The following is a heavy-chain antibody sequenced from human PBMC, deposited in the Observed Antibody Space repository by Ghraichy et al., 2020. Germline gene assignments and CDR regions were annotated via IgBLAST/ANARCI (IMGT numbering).Heavy chain of an antibody. CDR3: ARAHEDDRSLPRDFDY. Sequence: SQTLSLTCAVYGGSFSGYYWSWIRQPPGKGLEWIGEINHSGSTNYNPSLKSRVTISVDTSKNQFSLKLSSVTAADTAVYYCARAHEDDRSLPRDFDYWGQGTLVTVSS. CDR1: GGSFSGYY. J-gene: IGHJ4*02. V-gene: IGHV4-34*01. CDR2: INHSGST. D-gene: IGHD2-15*01.